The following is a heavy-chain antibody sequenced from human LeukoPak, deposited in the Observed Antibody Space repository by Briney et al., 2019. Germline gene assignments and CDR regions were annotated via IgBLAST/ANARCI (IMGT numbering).Heavy chain of an antibody. CDR1: GFTFSSYG. CDR3: AKAPVTTCRGAYCYPFDY. Sequence: GGSLRLSCEASGFTFSSYGMSWVRQAPGKRLEWVSAISGSGGRTYYADSVKGRFTISRDSSKNTLFLQMNRLRPEDAAVYYCAKAPVTTCRGAYCYPFDYWGQGTLVTVSS. D-gene: IGHD2-21*01. V-gene: IGHV3-23*01. CDR2: ISGSGGRT. J-gene: IGHJ4*02.